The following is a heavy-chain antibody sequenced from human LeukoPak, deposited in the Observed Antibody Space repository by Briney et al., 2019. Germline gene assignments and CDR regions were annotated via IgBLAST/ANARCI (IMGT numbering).Heavy chain of an antibody. CDR2: IYHSGST. V-gene: IGHV4-38-2*01. J-gene: IGHJ4*02. D-gene: IGHD6-13*01. Sequence: SETLSLTCAVSGYSISSGYYWGWIRQPPGKGLGWIGSIYHSGSTYYNPSLKSRVTISVDTSKNQFSLKLSSVTAADTAVYYCARRPGGGSSWYNYWGQGTLVTVSS. CDR1: GYSISSGYY. CDR3: ARRPGGGSSWYNY.